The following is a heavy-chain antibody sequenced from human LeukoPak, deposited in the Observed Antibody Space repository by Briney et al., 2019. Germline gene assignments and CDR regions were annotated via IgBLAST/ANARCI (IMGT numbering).Heavy chain of an antibody. V-gene: IGHV3-7*01. CDR1: GFTFSTSW. CDR3: ARDLLGYCSGSRCHSYWYFDL. J-gene: IGHJ2*01. CDR2: IKLDGSEK. D-gene: IGHD2-15*01. Sequence: GGSLRLSCAASGFTFSTSWMSWVRQAPGKGLEWVANIKLDGSEKYYVDSVKGRFTISRDNAKNSLYLQMNSLRAEDTAVYYCARDLLGYCSGSRCHSYWYFDLWGRGILVTVSS.